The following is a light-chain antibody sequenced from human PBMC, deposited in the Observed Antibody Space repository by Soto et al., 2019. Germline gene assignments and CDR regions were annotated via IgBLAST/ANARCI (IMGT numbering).Light chain of an antibody. CDR2: WAS. CDR1: QSVLSSSDNKNS. J-gene: IGKJ2*01. V-gene: IGKV4-1*01. Sequence: DIVMTQSPDSLAVSLGERATINCKSSQSVLSSSDNKNSLAWYQQKPGQPPKLLIYWASTRESGVPDRFSGSGSGTDLTLTISSLQAEDVAVYYCQQYSSAPDTFGQGTKLEI. CDR3: QQYSSAPDT.